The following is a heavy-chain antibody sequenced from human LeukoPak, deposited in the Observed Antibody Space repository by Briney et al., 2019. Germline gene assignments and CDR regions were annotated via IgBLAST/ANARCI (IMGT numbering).Heavy chain of an antibody. D-gene: IGHD6-25*01. CDR3: ATEGHSSGWAGTFDI. V-gene: IGHV3-30-3*01. CDR2: TSYDESIK. Sequence: GRSLRLSCAASGFTFSTSSMHWVRQAPGKGLEWVAVTSYDESIKVYAESVKGRFTISRDNSENTLYLQMNSLKFEDMAVYYCATEGHSSGWAGTFDIWARGQWSPSLQ. CDR1: GFTFSTSS. J-gene: IGHJ3*02.